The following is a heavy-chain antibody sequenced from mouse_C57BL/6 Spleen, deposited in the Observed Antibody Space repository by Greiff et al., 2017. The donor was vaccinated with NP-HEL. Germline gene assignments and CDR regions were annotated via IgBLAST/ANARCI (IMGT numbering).Heavy chain of an antibody. Sequence: VQLQQPGAELVMPGASVKLSCKASGYTFTSYWMHWVKQRPGQGLEWIGEIDPSDSYTNYNQKFKGKSTLTVDKSSSTAYMQLSSLTSEDSAVYYCASYDGYSRYFDVWGTGTTVTVSS. CDR2: IDPSDSYT. CDR3: ASYDGYSRYFDV. V-gene: IGHV1-69*01. D-gene: IGHD2-3*01. CDR1: GYTFTSYW. J-gene: IGHJ1*03.